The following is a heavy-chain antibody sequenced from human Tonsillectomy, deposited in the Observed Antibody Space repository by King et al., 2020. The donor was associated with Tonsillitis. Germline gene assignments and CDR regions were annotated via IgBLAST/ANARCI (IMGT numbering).Heavy chain of an antibody. D-gene: IGHD6-6*01. CDR1: GGSISSDNYY. Sequence: QLQLQESGPGLVKPSQTLSLTCTVSGGSISSDNYYWSWIRQPAGKGLEWIGRIYSSGSTNYNPSLKSRVTMSVDTSKNQFSLKLSSVTAADTAVYYCARGTSSQFYYYYYYMDVWGKGTTVTVSS. CDR3: ARGTSSQFYYYYYYMDV. J-gene: IGHJ6*03. V-gene: IGHV4-61*02. CDR2: IYSSGST.